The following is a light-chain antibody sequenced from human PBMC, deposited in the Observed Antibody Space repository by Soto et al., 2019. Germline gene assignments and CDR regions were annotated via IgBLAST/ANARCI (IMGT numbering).Light chain of an antibody. Sequence: QSVLTQPASVSGSPGQSTTISCSGTISDVGGNNYVSWYQHHPGKAPKVIIYEVRKWPSGVSNRFSGSKSGNTASLTISGLQAEDEADYYCSSYTSSGTGVFGGGTQLTVL. CDR3: SSYTSSGTGV. V-gene: IGLV2-14*01. CDR2: EVR. J-gene: IGLJ3*02. CDR1: ISDVGGNNY.